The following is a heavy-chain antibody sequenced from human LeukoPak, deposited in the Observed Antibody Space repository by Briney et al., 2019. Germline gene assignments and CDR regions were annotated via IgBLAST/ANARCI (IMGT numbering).Heavy chain of an antibody. CDR2: IYNSGST. D-gene: IGHD2-2*01. V-gene: IGHV4-59*01. J-gene: IGHJ4*02. CDR1: GGSISSYY. Sequence: PSETLSLTCTVSGGSISSYYWTWILQPPRKGLEWSGDIYNSGSTNYYPSLNRRVTISLDTSSNQFFLILTSFTTADTAIYYCASEYCTSSTCRFDSWGQGTLVTVSS. CDR3: ASEYCTSSTCRFDS.